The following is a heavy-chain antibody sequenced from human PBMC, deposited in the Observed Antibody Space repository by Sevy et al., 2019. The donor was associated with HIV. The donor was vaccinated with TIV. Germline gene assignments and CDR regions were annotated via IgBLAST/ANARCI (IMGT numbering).Heavy chain of an antibody. Sequence: GGSLRLSCAASGFTFSAYWIHWVRQAPGKGLVWVSRVTTDVANTAFAESVRGRFTISRDNAKNTVYLQMNSLRAEDTAVYYYARDGGYATPFDSWGQGTLVTVSS. CDR1: GFTFSAYW. V-gene: IGHV3-74*01. D-gene: IGHD2-15*01. CDR3: ARDGGYATPFDS. J-gene: IGHJ4*02. CDR2: VTTDVANT.